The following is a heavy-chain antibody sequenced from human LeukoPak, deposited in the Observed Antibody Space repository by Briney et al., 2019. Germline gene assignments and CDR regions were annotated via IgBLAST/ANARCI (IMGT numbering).Heavy chain of an antibody. CDR2: IIPIFGSA. J-gene: IGHJ6*03. CDR3: ARVGRSRGSLPNSYYYMDV. D-gene: IGHD1-26*01. Sequence: GASVKVSCKASGDIFNSYSISWVRQAPGQGLEWMGGIIPIFGSANYAQMFQGRVTITTDQSTSTAYMELSSLSSEDTAVYYCARVGRSRGSLPNSYYYMDVWGKGTTVTVSS. V-gene: IGHV1-69*05. CDR1: GDIFNSYS.